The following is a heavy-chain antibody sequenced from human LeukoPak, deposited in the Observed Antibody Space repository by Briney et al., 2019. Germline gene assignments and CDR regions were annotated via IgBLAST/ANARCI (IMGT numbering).Heavy chain of an antibody. CDR1: GYTFTSYY. Sequence: GASAKVSCKASGYTFTSYYMHWVRQAPGQGLEWMGIINPSGGSTSYAQKFQGRVTMTRDTSTSTVYMELSSLRSEDTAVYYCARVGGAIAVATYYYYGMDVWGQGTTVTVSS. J-gene: IGHJ6*02. V-gene: IGHV1-46*01. D-gene: IGHD6-19*01. CDR3: ARVGGAIAVATYYYYGMDV. CDR2: INPSGGST.